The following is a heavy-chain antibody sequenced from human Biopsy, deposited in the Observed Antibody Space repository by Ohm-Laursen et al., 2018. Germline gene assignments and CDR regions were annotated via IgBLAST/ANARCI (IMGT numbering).Heavy chain of an antibody. Sequence: SETLSLTCTVSGGSISSSTTYYWAWLRQPPGKGLEWIGSIYNTDTTFYNPSLKSRVTISVDTSTNQFSLKVSSVTAADTALYFCARHPTGFWFDPWGHGTLVTVSS. V-gene: IGHV4-39*01. CDR3: ARHPTGFWFDP. CDR2: IYNTDTT. CDR1: GGSISSSTTYY. J-gene: IGHJ5*02.